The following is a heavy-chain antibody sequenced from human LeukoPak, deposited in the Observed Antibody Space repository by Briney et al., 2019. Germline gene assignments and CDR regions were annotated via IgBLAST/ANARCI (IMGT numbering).Heavy chain of an antibody. D-gene: IGHD2-2*01. V-gene: IGHV3-11*04. J-gene: IGHJ4*02. CDR3: ARDGCSSTSCYAVGY. Sequence: GGSLRLSCAASGFTFSDYYMSWIRQAPGKGLEWVSYISSSGSTTYYADSVKGRFTISRDNAKNTLYLQMNSLRAEDTAVYYCARDGCSSTSCYAVGYWGQGTLVTVSS. CDR2: ISSSGSTT. CDR1: GFTFSDYY.